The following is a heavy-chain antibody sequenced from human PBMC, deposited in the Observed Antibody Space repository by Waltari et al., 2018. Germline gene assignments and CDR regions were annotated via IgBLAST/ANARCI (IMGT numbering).Heavy chain of an antibody. CDR2: VYAVGST. CDR3: AKVSITSYYGAGQGDDMDG. Sequence: EVKLLASGGGLVQRGGSLRLPCAASGFTLSNYAMSWGRQAPGKGLVCLSVVYAVGSTYAADSVKGRFTISRDNSKNALYLNMSNVMTEDSAIYYCAKVSITSYYGAGQGDDMDGWGKGTTVSVSS. CDR1: GFTLSNYA. J-gene: IGHJ6*03. D-gene: IGHD3-10*01. V-gene: IGHV3-23*03.